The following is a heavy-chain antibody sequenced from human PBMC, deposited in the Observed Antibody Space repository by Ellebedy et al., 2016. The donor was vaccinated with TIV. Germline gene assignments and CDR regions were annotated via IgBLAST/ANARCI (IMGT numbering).Heavy chain of an antibody. CDR3: AREDSNYSDRYYYYGLDV. CDR1: GGSIDSYY. CDR2: INYSGRT. V-gene: IGHV4-59*01. J-gene: IGHJ6*02. D-gene: IGHD4-11*01. Sequence: SETLSLTXSVSGGSIDSYYWSWIRQPPGRGLEYIGYINYSGRTNFNPSLKSRVTLSVDLSKNQFSLRLTSVTAADTAVYYCAREDSNYSDRYYYYGLDVWGQGTTVTVSS.